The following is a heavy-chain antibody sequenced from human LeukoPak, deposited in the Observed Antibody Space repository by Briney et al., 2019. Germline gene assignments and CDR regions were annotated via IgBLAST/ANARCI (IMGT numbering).Heavy chain of an antibody. V-gene: IGHV3-23*01. CDR2: ISGSGGST. CDR3: AKGGSSVGYYYYYYGMDV. D-gene: IGHD1-26*01. CDR1: GFTFSSYA. J-gene: IGHJ6*02. Sequence: GGSLRLSCAASGFTFSSYAMSWVRQAPGKGLEWVSDISGSGGSTYYADSVKGRFTISRDNSKNTLYLQMNSLRAEDTAVYYCAKGGSSVGYYYYYYGMDVWGQGTTVSVSS.